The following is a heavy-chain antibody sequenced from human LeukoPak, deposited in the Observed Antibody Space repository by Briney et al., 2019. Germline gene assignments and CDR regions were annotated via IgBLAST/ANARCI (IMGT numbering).Heavy chain of an antibody. CDR2: INHSGST. CDR3: AREGIVGATST. CDR1: GGSFSGYY. Sequence: PPETLSLTCAVYGGSFSGYYWSWIRQPPGKGLEWIGEINHSGSTNYNPSPKSRVTISVDTSKNQFSLKLSSVTAADTAVYYCAREGIVGATSTWGQGTLVTVSS. V-gene: IGHV4-34*01. D-gene: IGHD1-26*01. J-gene: IGHJ4*02.